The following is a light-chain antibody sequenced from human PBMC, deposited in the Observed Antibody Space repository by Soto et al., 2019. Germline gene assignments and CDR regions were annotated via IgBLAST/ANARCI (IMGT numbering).Light chain of an antibody. CDR3: QQYGRSPWT. V-gene: IGKV3-20*01. J-gene: IGKJ1*01. CDR1: ESVSSSY. CDR2: GAS. Sequence: EIVLTQSPGTLSLSPGERATLSCRASESVSSSYLAWYQQKPGQAPRLLIYGASSRATGFPDRFTGSGSGTDFTLTISRLEPEDFAVYYCQQYGRSPWTFGQGTKVEIK.